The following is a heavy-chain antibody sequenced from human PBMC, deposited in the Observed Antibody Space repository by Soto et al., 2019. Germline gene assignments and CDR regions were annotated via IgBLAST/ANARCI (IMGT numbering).Heavy chain of an antibody. J-gene: IGHJ4*02. CDR3: ARARVRGVPYFDY. CDR2: IWYDGSNE. CDR1: GFTFSTYA. D-gene: IGHD3-10*01. V-gene: IGHV3-33*01. Sequence: QVQLVESGGGVVQPGRTLRLSCAASGFTFSTYAMHWVRQAPGKGLEWVAVIWYDGSNEYYADSVKGRFSISRDNSKNTMYLQMDGLRADDTAVYYCARARVRGVPYFDYWGQGTLVTVSS.